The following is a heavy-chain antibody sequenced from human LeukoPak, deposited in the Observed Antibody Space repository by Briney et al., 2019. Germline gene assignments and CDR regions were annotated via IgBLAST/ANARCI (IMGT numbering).Heavy chain of an antibody. V-gene: IGHV1-2*02. J-gene: IGHJ4*02. CDR1: GYTFTSYG. CDR2: INPNSGGT. CDR3: ARLIDPQGDY. D-gene: IGHD2/OR15-2a*01. Sequence: ASVKVSCKASGYTFTSYGISWVRQAPGQGLEWMGWINPNSGGTNYAQKFQGRVTMTRDTSISTAYMELSRLRSDDTAVYYCARLIDPQGDYWGQGTLVTVSS.